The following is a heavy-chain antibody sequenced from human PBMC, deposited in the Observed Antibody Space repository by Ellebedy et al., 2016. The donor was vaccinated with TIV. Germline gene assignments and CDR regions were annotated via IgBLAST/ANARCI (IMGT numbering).Heavy chain of an antibody. CDR3: ARDRGSRSSYYYYGMDV. D-gene: IGHD6-13*01. Sequence: ASVKVSCKASGGTFSSYAISWVRQAPGQGLEWMGGIIPIFGTANYAQKFQGRVTITADESTSTAYMELSSLRSEDTAVYYCARDRGSRSSYYYYGMDVWGQGTTVTVSS. V-gene: IGHV1-69*13. CDR1: GGTFSSYA. J-gene: IGHJ6*02. CDR2: IIPIFGTA.